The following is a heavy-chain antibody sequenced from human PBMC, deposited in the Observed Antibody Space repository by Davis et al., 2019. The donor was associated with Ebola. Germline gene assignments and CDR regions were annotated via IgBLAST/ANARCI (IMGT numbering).Heavy chain of an antibody. CDR2: IKTDGSYT. V-gene: IGHV3-74*01. CDR3: ARQHDPSTPAPGF. J-gene: IGHJ4*02. CDR1: GFTFSSYW. Sequence: HTGGSLRLSCAASGFTFSSYWMHWVRQAPGKGLVWVSRIKTDGSYTNYADSVKGRFAIFRDNAKNTLYLQMNSLRAEDTAVYYCARQHDPSTPAPGFWGQGTLVTVSS. D-gene: IGHD5/OR15-5a*01.